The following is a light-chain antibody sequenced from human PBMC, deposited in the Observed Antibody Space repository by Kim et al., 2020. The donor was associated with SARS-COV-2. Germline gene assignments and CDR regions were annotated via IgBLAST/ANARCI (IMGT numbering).Light chain of an antibody. V-gene: IGKV1-17*01. J-gene: IGKJ2*01. Sequence: SASVGYRVTSTCRASQAIRSDLHWFQQKPGKAPKGLIYAASSVQSGVPSRFSGSGSGTEFTLTISSLQPEDFATYYCLQYNDYPYTFGQGTKLEI. CDR1: QAIRSD. CDR2: AAS. CDR3: LQYNDYPYT.